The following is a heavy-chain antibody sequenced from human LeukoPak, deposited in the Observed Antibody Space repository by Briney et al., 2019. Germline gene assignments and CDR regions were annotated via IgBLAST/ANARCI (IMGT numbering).Heavy chain of an antibody. J-gene: IGHJ4*02. CDR1: GGSINNYY. CDR3: ARHLRGYCSSTSCSPRYFDY. D-gene: IGHD2-2*01. V-gene: IGHV4-59*08. CDR2: IYYSGST. Sequence: PSETLSLTCTVSGGSINNYYWSWMLQPPRGGLEWIVYIYYSGSTNYNPSLKSRVTISVDTSKNQFSLKLSSVTAADTAVYYCARHLRGYCSSTSCSPRYFDYWGQGTLVTVSS.